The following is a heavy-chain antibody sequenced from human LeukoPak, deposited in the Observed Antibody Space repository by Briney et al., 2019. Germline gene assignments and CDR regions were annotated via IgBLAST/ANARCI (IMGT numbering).Heavy chain of an antibody. Sequence: GGSLRLSCAASGFTFSSYAMSWVRQAPGKGLEWVSAISGSGGSTYYADSVKGRFTISRDNSKNTLYLQMNSLRAEDTAVYYCAKDTEGSGYYYSGGGNFDYWGQGTLVTVSS. D-gene: IGHD3-22*01. CDR1: GFTFSSYA. J-gene: IGHJ4*02. V-gene: IGHV3-23*01. CDR2: ISGSGGST. CDR3: AKDTEGSGYYYSGGGNFDY.